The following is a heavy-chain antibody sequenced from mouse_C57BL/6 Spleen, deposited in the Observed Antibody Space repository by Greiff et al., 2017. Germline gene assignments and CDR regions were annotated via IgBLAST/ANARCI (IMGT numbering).Heavy chain of an antibody. Sequence: QVTLKESGSGILQPSQTLSLTCSFSGFSLSTFGMGVGWIRQPSGKGLEWLAHIWWDDDKYYNPALKSRLTSSKATSKNQVFLKIANVDTADTATYCCARIATEKGYFDVWGTGTTVTVSS. V-gene: IGHV8-8*01. CDR1: GFSLSTFGMG. CDR3: ARIATEKGYFDV. CDR2: IWWDDDK. D-gene: IGHD5-5*01. J-gene: IGHJ1*03.